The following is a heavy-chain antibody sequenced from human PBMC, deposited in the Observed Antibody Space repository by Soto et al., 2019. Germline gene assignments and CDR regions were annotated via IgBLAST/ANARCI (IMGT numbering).Heavy chain of an antibody. CDR1: GYTFTSYG. D-gene: IGHD3-9*01. V-gene: IGHV1-18*01. CDR3: ARLEIRYFDWFGFDP. CDR2: ISAYNGNT. J-gene: IGHJ5*02. Sequence: ASVKVSCKASGYTFTSYGISWVRQAPGQGLEWMGWISAYNGNTNYAQKLQGRVTMTTDTSTSTAYMELRSLRSDDTAVYYCARLEIRYFDWFGFDPWGQGTQVTVSS.